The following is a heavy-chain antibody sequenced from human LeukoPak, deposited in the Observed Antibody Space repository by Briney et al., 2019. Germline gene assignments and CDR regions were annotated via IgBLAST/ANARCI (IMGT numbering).Heavy chain of an antibody. J-gene: IGHJ4*02. Sequence: GRSLRLSCAASGFTFSSYAMHWVRQAPGKGLEWVAVISYDGSNKYYADSVKGRFTISRDNSKNTLYLQMNSLRAEDTAVYYCARESRSSGWCVDYWGQGTLVTVSS. CDR3: ARESRSSGWCVDY. CDR1: GFTFSSYA. CDR2: ISYDGSNK. V-gene: IGHV3-30-3*01. D-gene: IGHD6-19*01.